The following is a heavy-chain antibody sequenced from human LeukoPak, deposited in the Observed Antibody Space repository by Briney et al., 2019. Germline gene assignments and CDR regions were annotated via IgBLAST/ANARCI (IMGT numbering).Heavy chain of an antibody. Sequence: ASVKVSCKTSGYTFTNYGISWVRQAPGLGLEWMGWISAYNGNTNCAQKVQGRVTMTTDTSTSTAYMELRSLRFDDTAVYYCARDQSVRLLQTSSTYFKHVFAIWGQGSMVTVSS. CDR3: ARDQSVRLLQTSSTYFKHVFAI. D-gene: IGHD6-13*01. CDR1: GYTFTNYG. CDR2: ISAYNGNT. V-gene: IGHV1-18*01. J-gene: IGHJ3*02.